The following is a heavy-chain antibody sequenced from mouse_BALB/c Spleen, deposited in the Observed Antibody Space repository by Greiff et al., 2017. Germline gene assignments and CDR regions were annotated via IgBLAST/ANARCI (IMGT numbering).Heavy chain of an antibody. D-gene: IGHD1-1*01. CDR2: ISYSGST. V-gene: IGHV3-2*02. CDR1: GYSITSDYA. Sequence: EVQLQESGPGLVKPSQSLSLTCTVTGYSITSDYAWNWIRQFPGNKLEWMGYISYSGSTSYNPSLKSRISITRDTSKNQFFLQLNSVTTEDTATYYCARGITTVVAWYFDVWGAGTTVTVSS. J-gene: IGHJ1*01. CDR3: ARGITTVVAWYFDV.